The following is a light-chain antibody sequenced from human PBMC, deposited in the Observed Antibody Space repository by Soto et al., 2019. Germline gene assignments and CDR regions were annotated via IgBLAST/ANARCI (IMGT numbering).Light chain of an antibody. V-gene: IGKV1-39*01. Sequence: DIQMTQSPSSLSASVGDRVTITCRASQNIFSYLNWYQQKPGKAPNLLIYAASNLQSGVPSRFSGSGSGTDFTLTISSLQREDFATYHCQQSYSAPLTFCQGTKVEIK. CDR2: AAS. J-gene: IGKJ1*01. CDR3: QQSYSAPLT. CDR1: QNIFSY.